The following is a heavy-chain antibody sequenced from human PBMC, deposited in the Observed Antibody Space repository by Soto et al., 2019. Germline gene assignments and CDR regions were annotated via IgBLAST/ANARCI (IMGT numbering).Heavy chain of an antibody. D-gene: IGHD3-3*02. Sequence: GSLRLACAASLFTFARYIIKLVCQSPVKGLEWVSSISSTTKYIYYGDSMKGRLTIYRDNAKNSLYLEMNSLRAEETAVYYCARESEVITSTFESWGQGNMVNVSS. CDR1: LFTFARYI. V-gene: IGHV3-21*06. CDR3: ARESEVITSTFES. J-gene: IGHJ4*02. CDR2: ISSTTKYI.